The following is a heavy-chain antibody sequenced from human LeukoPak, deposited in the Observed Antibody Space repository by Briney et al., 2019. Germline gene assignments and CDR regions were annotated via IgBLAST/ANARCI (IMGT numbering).Heavy chain of an antibody. V-gene: IGHV3-23*01. CDR2: ISDSGGRT. CDR1: GITLSNYG. D-gene: IGHD3-10*01. CDR3: AKRGVVIRGFLVGFHKEAYYYDS. J-gene: IGHJ4*02. Sequence: PGGSLRLSCAVSGITLSNYGMSWVRQAPGKGQEWVAGISDSGGRTNYADSVKRRFTISRDNPKNTLSLQMNSLRTEDTAVYFCAKRGVVIRGFLVGFHKEAYYYDSWGQGALVTVPS.